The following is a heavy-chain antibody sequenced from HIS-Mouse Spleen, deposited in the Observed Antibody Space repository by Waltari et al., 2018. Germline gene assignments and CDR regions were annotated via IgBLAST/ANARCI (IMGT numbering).Heavy chain of an antibody. CDR1: GGSISSSSYY. D-gene: IGHD6-13*01. CDR3: AREIPYSSSWYDWYFDL. Sequence: QLQLQESGPGLVKPSETLSLTCTVSGGSISSSSYYWGWIRQPPGKGLEWIGGIFYSGSNDYSPSLKSRVTISVDTSKNQFSLKLGSVTAADTAVYYCAREIPYSSSWYDWYFDLWGRGTLVTVSS. V-gene: IGHV4-39*07. J-gene: IGHJ2*01. CDR2: IFYSGSN.